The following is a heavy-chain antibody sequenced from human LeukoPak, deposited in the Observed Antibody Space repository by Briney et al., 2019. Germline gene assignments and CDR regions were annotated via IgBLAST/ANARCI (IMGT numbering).Heavy chain of an antibody. D-gene: IGHD6-19*01. CDR2: VFHSGSP. Sequence: SETLSLTCTVSGGPISSGSYYWGWIRQPAGKRLEWIWSVFHSGSPYYNPSLKSRVSISVNTSKNQFSLKLISMTAADTAVYYCARSHSSGWQFYFDYWGQGTLLTVSS. V-gene: IGHV4-39*01. CDR1: GGPISSGSYY. J-gene: IGHJ4*02. CDR3: ARSHSSGWQFYFDY.